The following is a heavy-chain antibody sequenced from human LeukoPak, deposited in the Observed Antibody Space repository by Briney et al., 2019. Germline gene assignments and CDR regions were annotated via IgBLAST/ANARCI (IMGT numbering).Heavy chain of an antibody. V-gene: IGHV3-64D*06. CDR1: GFIFSNYD. D-gene: IGHD3-3*01. Sequence: PGGSLRLSCSASGFIFSNYDMHWVRQAPGKGLEYVSAINNNGGRTYYADSVKGRFTVSRDNPKNTLYLQVSSLRAEDTAVYYCVKMYDGYWGQGTLVTVSS. CDR3: VKMYDGY. J-gene: IGHJ4*02. CDR2: INNNGGRT.